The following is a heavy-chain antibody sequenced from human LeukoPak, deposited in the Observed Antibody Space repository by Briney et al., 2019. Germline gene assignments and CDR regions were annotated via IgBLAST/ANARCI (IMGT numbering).Heavy chain of an antibody. CDR3: ASCSTSCLLLNYYYYYMDV. Sequence: SVKVSCKASGGTFSSYAISWVRQAPGQGLEWMGGIIPIFGTANYAQKFQGRVTITTDESTSTAYMELSSLRSEDTAVYYCASCSTSCLLLNYYYYYMDVWGKGTTVTVSS. V-gene: IGHV1-69*05. D-gene: IGHD2-2*01. CDR2: IIPIFGTA. CDR1: GGTFSSYA. J-gene: IGHJ6*03.